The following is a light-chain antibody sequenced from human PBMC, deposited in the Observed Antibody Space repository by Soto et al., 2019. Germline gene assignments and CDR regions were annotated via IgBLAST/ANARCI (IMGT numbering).Light chain of an antibody. Sequence: EIGLTQSPATLSLSPGERATLSCRASQSVSSYLAWYQQKPGQAPRLLISDASNRATGIPARFSGSGSGTDFTLTISTLEPEDFAVYYCQHRSEWPVSFGQGTRLEI. CDR2: DAS. J-gene: IGKJ5*01. V-gene: IGKV3-11*01. CDR3: QHRSEWPVS. CDR1: QSVSSY.